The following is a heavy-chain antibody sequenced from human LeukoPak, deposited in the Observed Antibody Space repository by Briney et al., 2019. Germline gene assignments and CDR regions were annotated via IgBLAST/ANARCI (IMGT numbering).Heavy chain of an antibody. D-gene: IGHD1-26*01. Sequence: SETLSLTCTVSGGSISSYYWSWIRQPPGKGLEWIGYIYYSGSTNYNPSLKSRVTISVDTSKNQFSLKLSSVTAADTAVYYCARVHSGRYYADYYYYMDVWGKGTTVTVSS. V-gene: IGHV4-59*01. J-gene: IGHJ6*03. CDR3: ARVHSGRYYADYYYYMDV. CDR2: IYYSGST. CDR1: GGSISSYY.